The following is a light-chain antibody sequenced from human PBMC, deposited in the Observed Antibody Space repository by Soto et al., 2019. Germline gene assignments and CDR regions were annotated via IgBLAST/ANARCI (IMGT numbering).Light chain of an antibody. CDR1: QTIYIG. Sequence: DIQMTQSPSTLSASVGDRVTITCRASQTIYIGLAWYQQKPGKAPKLLIYKASSLEGGVPSRFSGSGSGAEFSLTISSLQPDDFASYYCLQYNSYPFTFGGGTKVDIK. CDR2: KAS. J-gene: IGKJ4*01. V-gene: IGKV1-5*03. CDR3: LQYNSYPFT.